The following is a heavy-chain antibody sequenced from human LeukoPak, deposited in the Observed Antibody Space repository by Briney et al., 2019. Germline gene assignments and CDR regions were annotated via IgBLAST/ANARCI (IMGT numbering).Heavy chain of an antibody. J-gene: IGHJ4*02. V-gene: IGHV1-58*01. D-gene: IGHD3-22*01. CDR3: AADPSYSSGYRYYFDY. Sequence: ASVKVSCKTSGFTFIGSAVQWVRQARGQRLGWIGWIVVGSGNTNYAQKFQERVTITRDMSTSTAYMELSSLRSEDTAVYYCAADPSYSSGYRYYFDYWGQGTLVTVSS. CDR2: IVVGSGNT. CDR1: GFTFIGSA.